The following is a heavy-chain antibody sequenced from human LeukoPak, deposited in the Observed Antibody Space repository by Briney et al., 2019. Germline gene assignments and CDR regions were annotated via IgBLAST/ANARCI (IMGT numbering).Heavy chain of an antibody. Sequence: GGSLRLSCAASGFTFSSYEMNWVRQAPGKGLEWVSYISSSGSTIYYADSVKGRFTISRDNAKNSLYLQMNSLRAEDTAVYYCARDRARSDGMDVWGQGTTVTVSS. CDR1: GFTFSSYE. CDR2: ISSSGSTI. CDR3: ARDRARSDGMDV. V-gene: IGHV3-48*03. J-gene: IGHJ6*02.